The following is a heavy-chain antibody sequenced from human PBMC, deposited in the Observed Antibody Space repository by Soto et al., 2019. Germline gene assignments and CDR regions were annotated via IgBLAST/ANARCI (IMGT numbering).Heavy chain of an antibody. J-gene: IGHJ5*02. D-gene: IGHD7-27*01. Sequence: ASVKVSCKASGYTFTSYAMHWVRPAPGQGLEWMGWISAYNGNTNYAQKLQGRVTMTTDTSTSTAYMELRSLISDDTAVYYCARDSPPNYRWGQGTLVTVSS. CDR3: ARDSPPNYR. V-gene: IGHV1-18*01. CDR2: ISAYNGNT. CDR1: GYTFTSYA.